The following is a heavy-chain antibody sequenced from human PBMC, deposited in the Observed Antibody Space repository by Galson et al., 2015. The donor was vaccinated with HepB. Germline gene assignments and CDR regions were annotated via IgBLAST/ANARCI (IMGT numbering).Heavy chain of an antibody. Sequence: SVKVSCKASGYTFNNYGVTWVRQAPGQGLEWMGWISAYTGDTNYAQKLQDRVTMTTDTPTGTVYMELRSLRSDDTAIYYCARDGALAGEFDYWGQGTLVTVSS. CDR3: ARDGALAGEFDY. CDR2: ISAYTGDT. D-gene: IGHD6-19*01. J-gene: IGHJ4*02. CDR1: GYTFNNYG. V-gene: IGHV1-18*01.